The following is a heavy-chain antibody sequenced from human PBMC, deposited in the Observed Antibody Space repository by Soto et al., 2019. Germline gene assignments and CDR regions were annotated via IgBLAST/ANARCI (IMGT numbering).Heavy chain of an antibody. Sequence: PGGSLRLSCAASGFTVSSNYMTWVRQAPGKGLEWVSVIYSGGATCYADSVKGRFTISRDNSKNTLYLQMNSLRAEDTAVYYCARAPLYGGNSVWGQGTVVTVSS. J-gene: IGHJ4*02. D-gene: IGHD4-17*01. CDR1: GFTVSSNY. CDR3: ARAPLYGGNSV. CDR2: IYSGGAT. V-gene: IGHV3-66*01.